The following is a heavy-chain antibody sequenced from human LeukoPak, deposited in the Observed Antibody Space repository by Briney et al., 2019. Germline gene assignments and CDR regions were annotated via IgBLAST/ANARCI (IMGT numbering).Heavy chain of an antibody. J-gene: IGHJ6*03. CDR2: INPNSGGT. Sequence: VASVEVSCKASGYTFTGYYMHWVRQAPGQGLEWMGWINPNSGGTNYAQKFQGRVTMTRDTSISTAYMELSRLRSDDTAVYYCARAFRRPTGTGYYYYMDVWGKGTTVTVSS. CDR1: GYTFTGYY. D-gene: IGHD1-1*01. CDR3: ARAFRRPTGTGYYYYMDV. V-gene: IGHV1-2*02.